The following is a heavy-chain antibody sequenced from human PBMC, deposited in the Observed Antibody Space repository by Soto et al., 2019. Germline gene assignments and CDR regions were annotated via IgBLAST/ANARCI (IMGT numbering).Heavy chain of an antibody. Sequence: GASVKVSCKASGYTLTSYGISWVRQAPGQGLEWMGWISAYNGNTNYAQKLQGRVTMTTDTSTSTAYMELRSLRSDDTAVYYCARTMVRGVVHALGMDVWGQGTTVTVSS. CDR3: ARTMVRGVVHALGMDV. CDR1: GYTLTSYG. D-gene: IGHD3-10*01. J-gene: IGHJ6*02. CDR2: ISAYNGNT. V-gene: IGHV1-18*01.